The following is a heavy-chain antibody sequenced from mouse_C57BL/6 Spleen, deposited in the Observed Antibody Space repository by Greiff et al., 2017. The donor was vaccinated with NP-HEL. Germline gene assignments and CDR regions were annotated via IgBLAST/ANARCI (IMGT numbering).Heavy chain of an antibody. Sequence: EVQLQQSGAELVKPGASVKLSCTASGFNFKDYYMHWVKQRTEQGLEWIGRIDPEDGDTKYAPKFQGKATITADTSSNTAYLQLSSLTSEDTAVYYCASIYYGTEMDRDYAMDYWGQGTSVTVSS. D-gene: IGHD2-1*01. CDR3: ASIYYGTEMDRDYAMDY. J-gene: IGHJ4*01. V-gene: IGHV14-2*01. CDR1: GFNFKDYY. CDR2: IDPEDGDT.